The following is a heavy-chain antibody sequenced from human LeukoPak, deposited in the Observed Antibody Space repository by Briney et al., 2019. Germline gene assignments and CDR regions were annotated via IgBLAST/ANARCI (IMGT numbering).Heavy chain of an antibody. J-gene: IGHJ4*02. Sequence: SETLSLTCTVSGGSISSYYWSWIRQPPGKGLEWIGYIHYSGSTNYNPSLKSRVTISVDTSKTQFSLKLSSVTAADTAVYYCARSRLHPIIFDYWGQGTLVTVSS. V-gene: IGHV4-59*12. D-gene: IGHD5-24*01. CDR1: GGSISSYY. CDR2: IHYSGST. CDR3: ARSRLHPIIFDY.